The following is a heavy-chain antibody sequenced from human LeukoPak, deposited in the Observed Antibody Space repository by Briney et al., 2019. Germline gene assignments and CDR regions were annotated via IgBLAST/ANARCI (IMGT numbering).Heavy chain of an antibody. D-gene: IGHD2-2*03. Sequence: KPSETLSLTCTVSGGSISSYYWSWIRQPPGKGLDWIGHIYYSGSTNYNPSLKSQVTISVDTSKNQFSLKLSSVTAADTAVHYCARGRSLDIVVVPDYYYGMDVWGKGTTVTVSS. CDR2: IYYSGST. CDR3: ARGRSLDIVVVPDYYYGMDV. J-gene: IGHJ6*04. V-gene: IGHV4-59*01. CDR1: GGSISSYY.